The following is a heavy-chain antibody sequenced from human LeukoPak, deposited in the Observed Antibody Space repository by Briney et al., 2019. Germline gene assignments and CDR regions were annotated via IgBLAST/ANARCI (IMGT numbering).Heavy chain of an antibody. Sequence: GGSLRLSCAASGFTFSSYAMHWVRQAPGQGLEYVSAISSNGGSTYYANSVKGRFTVSRDNSKNTLCLQMGSLRIEDMAVYYCASSPPTGTTWYFDLWGRGTRVTVSS. D-gene: IGHD1-7*01. CDR1: GFTFSSYA. CDR3: ASSPPTGTTWYFDL. J-gene: IGHJ2*01. CDR2: ISSNGGST. V-gene: IGHV3-64*01.